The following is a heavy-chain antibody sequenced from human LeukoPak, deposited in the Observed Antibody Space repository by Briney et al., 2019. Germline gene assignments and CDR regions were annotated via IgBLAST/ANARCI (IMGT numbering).Heavy chain of an antibody. CDR3: ARATRMDSSGYYWFDY. D-gene: IGHD3-22*01. CDR2: ISTSGSTI. CDR1: GFAFSSYE. J-gene: IGHJ4*02. Sequence: PGGSLRLSCAASGFAFSSYEMNWVRQAPGKGLEWVSYISTSGSTIYYADSVKGRFTISRDNAKNSLYLQMNSLRAEDTAVYYCARATRMDSSGYYWFDYWGQGDLVTVSS. V-gene: IGHV3-48*03.